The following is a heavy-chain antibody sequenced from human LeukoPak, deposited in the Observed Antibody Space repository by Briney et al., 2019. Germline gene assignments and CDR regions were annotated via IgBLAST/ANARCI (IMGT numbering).Heavy chain of an antibody. J-gene: IGHJ4*02. CDR1: GFTFSSYA. D-gene: IGHD6-13*01. V-gene: IGHV3-64*01. CDR2: ISSNGGST. Sequence: GGSLRLSCAASGFTFSSYALNWVRQAPGKGLEYVSAISSNGGSTYYANSVKGRFTISRDNSKNTLYLQMGSLRAEDMGVYYCARNGGDSSSWYEVGDYWGQGTLVTVSS. CDR3: ARNGGDSSSWYEVGDY.